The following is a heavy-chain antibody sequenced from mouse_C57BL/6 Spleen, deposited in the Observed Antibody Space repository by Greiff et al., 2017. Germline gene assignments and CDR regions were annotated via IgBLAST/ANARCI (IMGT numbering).Heavy chain of an antibody. CDR2: IYPGDGDT. D-gene: IGHD1-1*01. CDR3: ARSGGSSYGYFDV. V-gene: IGHV1-80*01. J-gene: IGHJ1*03. CDR1: GYAFSSYW. Sequence: VQLQQSGAELVKPGASVKISCKASGYAFSSYWMNWVKQRPGKGLEWIGQIYPGDGDTNYNGKFKGKATLTADKSSSTAYMQLSSLTSEDAAVLFCARSGGSSYGYFDVWGTGTTVTVSS.